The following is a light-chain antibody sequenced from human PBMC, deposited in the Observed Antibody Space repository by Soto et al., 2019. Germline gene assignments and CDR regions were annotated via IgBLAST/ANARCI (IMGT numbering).Light chain of an antibody. J-gene: IGLJ2*01. CDR1: SGYSNYK. Sequence: QSVLTQPPSASASLGASVTLTCTLSSGYSNYKVDWYQQRPGKGPRFVMRVGAGGIVGSKGDGIPDRFSVLGSGLNRYLTIKNIQEGDESDYHCGADPGSGSNLVFGGGTKLTVL. CDR3: GADPGSGSNLV. V-gene: IGLV9-49*01. CDR2: VGAGGIVG.